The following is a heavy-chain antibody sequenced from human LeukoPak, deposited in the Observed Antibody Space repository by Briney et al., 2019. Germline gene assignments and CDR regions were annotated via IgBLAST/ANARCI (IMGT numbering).Heavy chain of an antibody. CDR2: ISSSSSYI. D-gene: IGHD3-3*02. Sequence: PGGSLRLSCAASGFTFSSYSMNWVRQAPGKGLEWVSSISSSSSYIYYADPVKGRFTISRDNSKNTLYLQMGSLIAEDMAVYYCARRFAAQLAFVDVWGKGTTVTISS. V-gene: IGHV3-21*01. CDR1: GFTFSSYS. CDR3: ARRFAAQLAFVDV. J-gene: IGHJ6*04.